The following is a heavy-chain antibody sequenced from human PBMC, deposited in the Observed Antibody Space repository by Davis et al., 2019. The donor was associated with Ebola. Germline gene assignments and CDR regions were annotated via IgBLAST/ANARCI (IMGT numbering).Heavy chain of an antibody. CDR3: RFCTTTSCHPNWFDP. CDR2: VSHTGNT. D-gene: IGHD2-2*01. J-gene: IGHJ5*02. V-gene: IGHV4-34*01. Sequence: SQTLSLTCAVSGGSFSGSYWSWIRQPPGKGLEWIGEVSHTGNTNYNPSLKSRVTISVDTSRNQFYLKLSSVTAADTAVYYCRFCTTTSCHPNWFDPWGQGTLVTVSS. CDR1: GGSFSGSY.